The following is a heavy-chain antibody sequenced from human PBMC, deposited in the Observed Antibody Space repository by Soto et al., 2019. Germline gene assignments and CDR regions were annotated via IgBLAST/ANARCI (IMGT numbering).Heavy chain of an antibody. J-gene: IGHJ4*02. Sequence: QVQLVESGGGVVQPGRYLRLSCAASGFTFSSYGMHWVRQAPGKGLEWVAVISYDGSNKYYADSVKGRFTISRDNSKNTLYLQMNTLRAEDTAVYYCSKKTYSGPLDYWGQGTLVTVFS. CDR1: GFTFSSYG. CDR2: ISYDGSNK. CDR3: SKKTYSGPLDY. V-gene: IGHV3-30*18. D-gene: IGHD2-15*01.